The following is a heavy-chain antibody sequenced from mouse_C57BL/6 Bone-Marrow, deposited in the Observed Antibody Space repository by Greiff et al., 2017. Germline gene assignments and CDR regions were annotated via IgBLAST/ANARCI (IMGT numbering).Heavy chain of an antibody. J-gene: IGHJ4*01. V-gene: IGHV1-69*01. Sequence: QVQLQQPGAELVMPGASVKLSCKASGYTFTSYWMHWVKQRPGQGLEWIGEIDPSDSYTNYNQKFKGKSTLTVDKSSSTAYMQLSSLTSEDSAVYYCARGGGTGAMDYWGKGTSVTVSS. CDR1: GYTFTSYW. D-gene: IGHD4-1*01. CDR3: ARGGGTGAMDY. CDR2: IDPSDSYT.